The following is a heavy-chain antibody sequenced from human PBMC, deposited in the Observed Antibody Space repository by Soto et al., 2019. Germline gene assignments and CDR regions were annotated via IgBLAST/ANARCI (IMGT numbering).Heavy chain of an antibody. CDR1: GYSISSGYY. Sequence: PSETLSLTCAVSGYSISSGYYWGWIRQPPGKGLEWIGSIYHSGSTYYNPSLKSRVTISVDTSKNQFSLKLSSVTAADTAVYYCARGGYDFWSGYYRGYWFDPWGQGTLVTVSS. D-gene: IGHD3-3*01. CDR3: ARGGYDFWSGYYRGYWFDP. CDR2: IYHSGST. J-gene: IGHJ5*02. V-gene: IGHV4-38-2*01.